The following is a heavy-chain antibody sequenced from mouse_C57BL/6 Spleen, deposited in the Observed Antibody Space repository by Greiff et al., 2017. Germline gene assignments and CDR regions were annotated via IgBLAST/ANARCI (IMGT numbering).Heavy chain of an antibody. Sequence: DVKLQESGPELVKPGASVKISCKASGYSFTGYYMNWVKQSPEKSLEWIGEINPSTGGTTYNQKFKAKATLTVDKSSSTAYMQLKSLTSEDSAVYYCARWGYDSAYWGQGTLVTVSA. J-gene: IGHJ3*01. CDR1: GYSFTGYY. V-gene: IGHV1-42*01. CDR2: INPSTGGT. CDR3: ARWGYDSAY. D-gene: IGHD2-2*01.